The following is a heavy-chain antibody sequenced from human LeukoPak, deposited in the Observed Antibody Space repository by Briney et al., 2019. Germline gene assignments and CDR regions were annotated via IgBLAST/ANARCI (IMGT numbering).Heavy chain of an antibody. Sequence: PSETLSLTYAVYGGSFSGYYWSWIPQPPGKGLEWIGEINHSGSTNYNPSLKSRVTISVDTSKNQFSLKLSSVTAADTAVYYCASLTTSPPYYYYGMDVWGQGTTVTVSS. V-gene: IGHV4-34*01. D-gene: IGHD4-17*01. J-gene: IGHJ6*02. CDR3: ASLTTSPPYYYYGMDV. CDR2: INHSGST. CDR1: GGSFSGYY.